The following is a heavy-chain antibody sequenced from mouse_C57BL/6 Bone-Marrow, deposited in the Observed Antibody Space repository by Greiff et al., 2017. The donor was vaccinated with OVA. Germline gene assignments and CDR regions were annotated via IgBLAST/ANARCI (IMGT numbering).Heavy chain of an antibody. CDR1: GFTFSSYT. Sequence: EVNVVESGGGLVKPGGSLKLSCAASGFTFSSYTMSWVRQTPEKRLEWVATISGGGGNTYYPDSVKGRFTISRDNAKNTLYLQMSSLRSEDTALYYCARDWGRYYFDYWGQGTTLTVSS. CDR2: ISGGGGNT. D-gene: IGHD4-1*01. J-gene: IGHJ2*01. V-gene: IGHV5-9*01. CDR3: ARDWGRYYFDY.